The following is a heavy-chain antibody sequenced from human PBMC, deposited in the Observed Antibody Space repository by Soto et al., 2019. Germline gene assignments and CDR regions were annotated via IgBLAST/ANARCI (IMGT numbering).Heavy chain of an antibody. CDR3: AKARLYGSGSYSYYYGMDV. D-gene: IGHD3-10*01. CDR1: GFPFSSYG. CDR2: ISYDGSNK. Sequence: PGGSLRLSCAASGFPFSSYGMHWVRQAPGKGLEWVAVISYDGSNKYYADSVKGRFTISRDNSKNTLYLQMNSLRAEDTAVYYCAKARLYGSGSYSYYYGMDVWGQGTTVTVSS. J-gene: IGHJ6*02. V-gene: IGHV3-30*18.